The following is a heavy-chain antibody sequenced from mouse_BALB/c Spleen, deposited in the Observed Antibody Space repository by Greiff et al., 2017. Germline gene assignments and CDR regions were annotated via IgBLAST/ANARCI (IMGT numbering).Heavy chain of an antibody. J-gene: IGHJ3*01. CDR2: IWAGGST. D-gene: IGHD2-2*01. CDR3: ARPYGYDVAWLAY. Sequence: VQGVESGPGLVAPSQSLSITCTVSGFSLTSYGVHWVRQPPGKGLEWLGVIWAGGSTNYNSAHMSRLSISKDNSKSQVFLKMNSLQTDDTAMYYCARPYGYDVAWLAYWGQGTLVTVSA. V-gene: IGHV2-9*02. CDR1: GFSLTSYG.